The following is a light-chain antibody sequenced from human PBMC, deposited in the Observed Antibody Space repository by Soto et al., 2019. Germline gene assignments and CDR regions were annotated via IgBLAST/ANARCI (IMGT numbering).Light chain of an antibody. CDR1: SSDVGAYNY. V-gene: IGLV2-8*01. CDR3: TSYAGSNIWV. CDR2: EVN. J-gene: IGLJ3*02. Sequence: QSALTQPPSASGSPGQSVTISCTGTSSDVGAYNYVSWYQQYPGNAPKLMIYEVNKRPAGVPDRFSGSKSGKTASLTVAGLQPEDAADYHGTSYAGSNIWVFGGGTQLTVL.